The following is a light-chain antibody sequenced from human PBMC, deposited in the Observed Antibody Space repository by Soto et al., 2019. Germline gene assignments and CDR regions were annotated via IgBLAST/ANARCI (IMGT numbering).Light chain of an antibody. V-gene: IGLV1-40*01. J-gene: IGLJ1*01. CDR2: GNS. CDR1: SSNIGAGYD. Sequence: QAVVTQPPSVSGAPGQRVTMSCTGSSSNIGAGYDVHWYQQLPGTAPKLLIYGNSNRPSGVPDRFSGSKSGTSASLAITGLQAEDEADYYCQSYDSSLSGSYVFGTGTKLTVL. CDR3: QSYDSSLSGSYV.